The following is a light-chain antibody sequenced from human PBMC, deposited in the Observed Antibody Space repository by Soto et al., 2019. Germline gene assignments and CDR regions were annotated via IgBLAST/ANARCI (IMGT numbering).Light chain of an antibody. CDR3: QQRSNWPPMIT. J-gene: IGKJ5*01. CDR1: QSVSNN. Sequence: EIVLPQSPVTLSVSPVERSNLSCRASQSVSNNLAWYQQKPGQAPRLLIYDASNRATGIPARFSGSGSGTDFTLTIRRLEPEDFAVYYCQQRSNWPPMITFGQGKRREIK. V-gene: IGKV3-11*01. CDR2: DAS.